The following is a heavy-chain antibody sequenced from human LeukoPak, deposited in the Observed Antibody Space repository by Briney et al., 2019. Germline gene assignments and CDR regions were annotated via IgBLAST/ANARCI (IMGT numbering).Heavy chain of an antibody. CDR1: GGSFSDHY. CDR2: INHSGST. CDR3: ARPSWFDP. V-gene: IGHV4-34*01. Sequence: PSETLSLTCAIYGGSFSDHYWSWIRQPPGQGLEWIGEINHSGSTNYNPSLKSRVTISVDTSKNQFSLKLSSVTAADTVVYYCARPSWFDPWGQGTLVTVSS. J-gene: IGHJ5*02.